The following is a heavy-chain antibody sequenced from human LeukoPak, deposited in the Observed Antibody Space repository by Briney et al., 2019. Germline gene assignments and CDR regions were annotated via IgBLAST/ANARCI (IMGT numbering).Heavy chain of an antibody. Sequence: SETLPLTCTVSGGSISSYYWSWIRQPAGKGLEWIGRIYTSGSTNYNPSLKSRVTMSVDTSKNQFPLKLSSVTAADTAVYYCARDLTYYDFWNNWFDPWGQGTLVTVSS. V-gene: IGHV4-4*07. CDR3: ARDLTYYDFWNNWFDP. CDR1: GGSISSYY. D-gene: IGHD3-3*01. CDR2: IYTSGST. J-gene: IGHJ5*02.